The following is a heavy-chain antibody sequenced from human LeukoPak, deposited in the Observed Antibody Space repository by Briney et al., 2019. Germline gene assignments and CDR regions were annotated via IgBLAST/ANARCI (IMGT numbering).Heavy chain of an antibody. CDR3: ARGRGSIDY. J-gene: IGHJ4*02. Sequence: SETLSLTCAVYGGPFSGYYWSWIRQPPGKGLEWIGEINHSVSTNYNPSLTSRVTISVDTSKNQFSLKLSSVTAADTAVYYCARGRGSIDYWGQGTLVTVSS. CDR1: GGPFSGYY. D-gene: IGHD6-6*01. CDR2: INHSVST. V-gene: IGHV4-34*01.